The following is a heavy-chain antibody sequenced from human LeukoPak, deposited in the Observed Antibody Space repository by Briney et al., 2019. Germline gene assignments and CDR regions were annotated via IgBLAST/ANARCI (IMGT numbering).Heavy chain of an antibody. Sequence: SATLSLTCTVSGVSISRYYWSWIRQPAGKGLQWVGRIQTSGSTNYNPSLESRIIMSVDTSKNQFSLKLTSVTAADTAVYYCAGDHQDYGANSALWYWGQGTLVIVSS. V-gene: IGHV4-4*07. CDR1: GVSISRYY. CDR2: IQTSGST. D-gene: IGHD4-23*01. CDR3: AGDHQDYGANSALWY. J-gene: IGHJ4*02.